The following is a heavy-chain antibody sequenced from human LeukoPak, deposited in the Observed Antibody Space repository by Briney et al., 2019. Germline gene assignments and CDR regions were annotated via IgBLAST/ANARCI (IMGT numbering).Heavy chain of an antibody. Sequence: SQTLSLTCTVSGGSNSSGSYYWSWIRQPAGKGLEWIGRIYTSGSTNYNPSLKSRVTISVDTSKNQFSLNLNSVTAADAAVYFCARQGYVLNGGAFDFWGQGTMVTVSS. CDR2: IYTSGST. CDR3: ARQGYVLNGGAFDF. V-gene: IGHV4-61*02. D-gene: IGHD6-13*01. CDR1: GGSNSSGSYY. J-gene: IGHJ3*01.